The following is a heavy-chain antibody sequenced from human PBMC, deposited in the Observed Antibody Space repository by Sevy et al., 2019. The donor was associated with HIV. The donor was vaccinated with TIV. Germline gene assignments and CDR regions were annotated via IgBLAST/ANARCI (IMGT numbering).Heavy chain of an antibody. V-gene: IGHV3-53*01. Sequence: GGSLRLSCAASGLIVSSNFMSWVRQAPGKRLEWVSVLYLGGSTYYADSVKGRFTISRDDSKNTLYLQMNSLRAEDTAVYFCARGKHISDYYGSFDYWGQGTLVTVSS. D-gene: IGHD3-3*01. CDR3: ARGKHISDYYGSFDY. J-gene: IGHJ4*02. CDR2: LYLGGST. CDR1: GLIVSSNF.